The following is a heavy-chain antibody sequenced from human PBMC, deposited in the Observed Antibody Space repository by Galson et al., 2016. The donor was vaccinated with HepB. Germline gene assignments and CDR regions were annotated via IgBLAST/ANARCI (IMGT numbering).Heavy chain of an antibody. V-gene: IGHV4-59*08. J-gene: IGHJ4*02. Sequence: SETLSLTCTVSGGSISSYHWSWIRQPPGKGLEWMAYIQYSGSIDYNPSLKSRLTISADTSKNQLSLKLSSVTAADTAVYYCARPNDYTSSSFDHWGQGTLVTVSS. CDR2: IQYSGSI. CDR1: GGSISSYH. CDR3: ARPNDYTSSSFDH. D-gene: IGHD6-13*01.